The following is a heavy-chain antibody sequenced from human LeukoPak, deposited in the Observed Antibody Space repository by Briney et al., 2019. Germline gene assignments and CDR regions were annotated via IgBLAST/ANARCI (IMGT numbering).Heavy chain of an antibody. CDR3: ARDRGVAATGTSFDD. CDR1: GFTFSSHD. J-gene: IGHJ4*02. V-gene: IGHV3-21*01. Sequence: GGSLRLSCAAAGFTFSSHDMNWVRHAPAQGLELVSSISSSSSYIYYANSVKGRFTISRDNAKNSLYLQMNSLRGEDTAIYYCARDRGVAATGTSFDDWGQGTLVTVSS. D-gene: IGHD6-13*01. CDR2: ISSSSSYI.